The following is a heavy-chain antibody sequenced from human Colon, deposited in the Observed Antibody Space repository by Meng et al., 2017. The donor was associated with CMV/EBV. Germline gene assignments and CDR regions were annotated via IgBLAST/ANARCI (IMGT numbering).Heavy chain of an antibody. D-gene: IGHD6-19*01. CDR2: IYYSGST. CDR1: GGSISSSSYY. V-gene: IGHV4-39*07. Sequence: SETLSLTCTVSGGSISSSSYYWGWIRQPPGKGLEWIGSIYYSGSTYYNPSLKSRVTISVDTSKNQFSLKLSSVTAADTAVYYCARELSWLGLYYFDYWGQGTLVTVSS. J-gene: IGHJ4*02. CDR3: ARELSWLGLYYFDY.